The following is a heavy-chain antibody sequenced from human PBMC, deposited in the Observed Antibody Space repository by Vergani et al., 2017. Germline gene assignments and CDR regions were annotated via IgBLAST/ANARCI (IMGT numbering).Heavy chain of an antibody. CDR2: INHSGST. V-gene: IGHV4-34*01. J-gene: IGHJ6*03. Sequence: QVQLQQWGAGLLKPSETLSLTCAVYGGSFSGYYWSWIRQPPGKGLEWIGEINHSGSTNYNPSLKSRVTISVDTSKNQFSLKLSSVTAADTAVYFCARDMSSSKNYYYMDVWGKGTTVTVSS. CDR1: GGSFSGYY. CDR3: ARDMSSSKNYYYMDV. D-gene: IGHD2-2*01.